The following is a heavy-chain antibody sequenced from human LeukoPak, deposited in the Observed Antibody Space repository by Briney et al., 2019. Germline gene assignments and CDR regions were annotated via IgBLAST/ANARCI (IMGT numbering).Heavy chain of an antibody. CDR2: INWNGGST. D-gene: IGHD3-3*01. CDR1: GFTFDDYA. Sequence: GGSLRLSCAASGFTFDDYAMNWVRQAPGKGLEWVSGINWNGGSTYYRDSVKGRFTISRDNAKNSLYVQMNSLRAEDTALYYCARVKGSGYRNSIDYWGQGTLVTVSS. V-gene: IGHV3-20*04. CDR3: ARVKGSGYRNSIDY. J-gene: IGHJ4*02.